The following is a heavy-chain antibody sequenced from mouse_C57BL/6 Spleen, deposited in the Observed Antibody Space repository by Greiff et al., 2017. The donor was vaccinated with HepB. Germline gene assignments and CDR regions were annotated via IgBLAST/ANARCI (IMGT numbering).Heavy chain of an antibody. CDR1: GYTFTSYW. D-gene: IGHD1-1*02. J-gene: IGHJ1*03. CDR2: IYPGSGST. CDR3: ARGRVEYWYFDV. Sequence: VQLQQPGAELVKPGASVKMSCKASGYTFTSYWITWVKQRPGQGLEWIGDIYPGSGSTNYNEKFKSKATLTVDTSSSTAYMQLSSLTSEDSAVYYCARGRVEYWYFDVWGTGTTVTVSS. V-gene: IGHV1-55*01.